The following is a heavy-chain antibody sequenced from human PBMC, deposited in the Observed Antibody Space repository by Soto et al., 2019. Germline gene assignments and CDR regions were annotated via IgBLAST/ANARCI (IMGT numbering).Heavy chain of an antibody. J-gene: IGHJ4*02. Sequence: HPGGSLRLSCAASGFTFSSYGMHWVRQAPGKGLEWVAVIWYDGSNKYYADSVKGRFTISRDNSKNTLYLQMNSLRAEDTAVYYCARDFQLLYFDYWGQGTLVTVSS. D-gene: IGHD2-2*01. CDR1: GFTFSSYG. V-gene: IGHV3-33*01. CDR2: IWYDGSNK. CDR3: ARDFQLLYFDY.